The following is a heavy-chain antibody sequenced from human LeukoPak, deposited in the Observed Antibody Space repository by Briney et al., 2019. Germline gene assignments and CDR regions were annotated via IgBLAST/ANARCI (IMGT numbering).Heavy chain of an antibody. D-gene: IGHD3-9*01. CDR1: GGSISSSSYY. J-gene: IGHJ3*02. V-gene: IGHV4-39*07. CDR2: IYYSGST. CDR3: ARDLLTGDGFPLYAFDI. Sequence: SETLSLTCTVSGGSISSSSYYWGWIRQPPGKGLEWIGSIYYSGSTYYNPSLKSRVTISVDTSKNQFSLKLSSVTAADTAVYYCARDLLTGDGFPLYAFDIWGQGTMVTVSS.